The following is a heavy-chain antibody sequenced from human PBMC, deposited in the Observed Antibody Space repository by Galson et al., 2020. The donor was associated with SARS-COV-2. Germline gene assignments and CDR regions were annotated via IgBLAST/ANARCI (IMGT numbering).Heavy chain of an antibody. CDR1: GGSISSYY. CDR3: ARVGFLEWLSLDFGMDV. J-gene: IGHJ6*02. Sequence: SETLSLTCTVSGGSISSYYWSWIRQPAGKGLEWIGRIYTSGSTNYNPSLKSRVTMSVDTSKNQFSLKLSSVTAADTAVYYCARVGFLEWLSLDFGMDVWGQGTTVTVSS. CDR2: IYTSGST. D-gene: IGHD3-3*01. V-gene: IGHV4-4*07.